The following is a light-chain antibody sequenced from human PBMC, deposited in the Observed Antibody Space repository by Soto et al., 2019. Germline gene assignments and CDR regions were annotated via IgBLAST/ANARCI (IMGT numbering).Light chain of an antibody. CDR1: SSNIGSNS. V-gene: IGLV1-44*01. Sequence: QPVLTQPPSASGTPGQRATISCSGSSSNIGSNSVNWYQQLPGTAPKLLIYRNNQRPSGVPDRFSVSKSGTSASLAISGLQSEDEADYYCATWDDSLNGVVFGGGTQLTVL. J-gene: IGLJ7*01. CDR3: ATWDDSLNGVV. CDR2: RNN.